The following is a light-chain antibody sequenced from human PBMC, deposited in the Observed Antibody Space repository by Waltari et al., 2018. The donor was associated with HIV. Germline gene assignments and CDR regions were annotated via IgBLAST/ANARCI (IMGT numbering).Light chain of an antibody. V-gene: IGKV4-1*01. CDR3: QQYYSTPYS. J-gene: IGKJ2*03. CDR2: WAS. CDR1: QSVLYSSNNKNY. Sequence: DIEMTQSPDSLAVSLGERATINCKYSQSVLYSSNNKNYLAWYQQKPGQPPKLLIYWASTRESGVPDRFSGSGSGTDFTLTISSLQAEDVAVYYCQQYYSTPYSFGQGTKLEIK.